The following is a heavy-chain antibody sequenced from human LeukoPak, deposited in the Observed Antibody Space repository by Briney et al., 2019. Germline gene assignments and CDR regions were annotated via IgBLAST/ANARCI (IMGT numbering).Heavy chain of an antibody. V-gene: IGHV4-34*01. Sequence: PSETLSLTCAVYGGSFSGYYWSWIRQPPGKGLEWIGEINHSGSTNYNPSLKSRVTISVDTSKNQFSLKLSSVTAADTAVYYGARLFGLYDSSGPPPYWGQGTLVTVSS. J-gene: IGHJ4*02. CDR1: GGSFSGYY. CDR2: INHSGST. D-gene: IGHD3-22*01. CDR3: ARLFGLYDSSGPPPY.